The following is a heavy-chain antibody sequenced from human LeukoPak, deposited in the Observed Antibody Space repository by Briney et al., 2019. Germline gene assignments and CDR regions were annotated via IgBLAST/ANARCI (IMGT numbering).Heavy chain of an antibody. Sequence: ASVKVSCKASGYTFTSYYMHWVRQAPGQGLEWMGIINPSGGSTSYAQKFQGRVTISVDTSKNQFSLKLSSVTAADTAVYYCARRDYVWGSYRLDYWGQGTLVTVSS. V-gene: IGHV1-46*01. CDR2: INPSGGST. J-gene: IGHJ4*02. CDR1: GYTFTSYY. CDR3: ARRDYVWGSYRLDY. D-gene: IGHD3-16*02.